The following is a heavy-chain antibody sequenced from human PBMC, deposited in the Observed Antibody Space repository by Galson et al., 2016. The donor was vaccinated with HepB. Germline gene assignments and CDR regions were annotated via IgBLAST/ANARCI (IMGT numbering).Heavy chain of an antibody. J-gene: IGHJ6*04. CDR2: ISNDGSNK. V-gene: IGHV3-30-3*01. D-gene: IGHD1-1*01. Sequence: SLRLSCAASGFIFSSYAMNWVRQAPGKGLEWLAVISNDGSNKYFADSVKGRFTISRDNSKNTLYLQMNSLRAEDTAVYYCARFIPSPWNDYYYYGMDVWGKGTTVTVSS. CDR3: ARFIPSPWNDYYYYGMDV. CDR1: GFIFSSYA.